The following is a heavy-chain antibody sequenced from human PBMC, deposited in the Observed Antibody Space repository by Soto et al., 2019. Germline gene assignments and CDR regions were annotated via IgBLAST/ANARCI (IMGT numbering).Heavy chain of an antibody. CDR1: GYIFVTYG. CDR2: ISTYNGNT. V-gene: IGHV1-18*01. D-gene: IGHD6-6*01. CDR3: ARALLYSSSSNEWYNWFDP. J-gene: IGHJ5*02. Sequence: GASVKVSCKASGYIFVTYGIAWVRQAPGQGLEWMGWISTYNGNTKYAQKFQGRVTMTTDTSTSTAYMELRSLRSDDTAVYFCARALLYSSSSNEWYNWFDPWGQGTLVTVSS.